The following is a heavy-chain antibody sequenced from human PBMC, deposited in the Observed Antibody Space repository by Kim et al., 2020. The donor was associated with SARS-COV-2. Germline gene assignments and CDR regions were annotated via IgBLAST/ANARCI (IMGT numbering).Heavy chain of an antibody. CDR2: INHSGST. Sequence: SETLSLTCAVYGGSFSGYYWSWIRQPPGKGLEWIGEINHSGSTNYNPSLKSRVTISVDTSKNQFSLKLSSVTAADTAVYYCARGAWYSGSYMIPFNNALGVWWDYWGQGTLVTVSS. J-gene: IGHJ4*02. D-gene: IGHD1-26*01. V-gene: IGHV4-34*01. CDR3: ARGAWYSGSYMIPFNNALGVWWDY. CDR1: GGSFSGYY.